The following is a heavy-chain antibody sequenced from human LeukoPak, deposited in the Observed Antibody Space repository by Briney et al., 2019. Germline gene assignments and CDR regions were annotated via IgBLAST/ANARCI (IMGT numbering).Heavy chain of an antibody. V-gene: IGHV4-39*07. D-gene: IGHD6-13*01. Sequence: SETLSLTCTVSGGSISSSSYYWGWIRQPPGKGLEWIGSIYYSGSTYYNPSLKSRVTISVDTSKNQFSLKLSSVTAADTAVYYCARDKGGSSSWEIDLWYFDLWGRGTLVTVSS. J-gene: IGHJ2*01. CDR3: ARDKGGSSSWEIDLWYFDL. CDR2: IYYSGST. CDR1: GGSISSSSYY.